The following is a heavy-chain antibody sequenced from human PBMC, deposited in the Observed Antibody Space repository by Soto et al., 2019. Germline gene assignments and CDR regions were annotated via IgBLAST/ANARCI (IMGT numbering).Heavy chain of an antibody. V-gene: IGHV4-34*01. Sequence: SETLSLTCAVYGGSFSGYYWSWIRQPPGKGLEWIGEINHSGSTNYNPSLKSRVTISVDTSKNQFSLKLSSVTAADTAVYYCARVTGRYYYGMHVWGQGTTVTVS. CDR2: INHSGST. CDR1: GGSFSGYY. CDR3: ARVTGRYYYGMHV. J-gene: IGHJ6*02.